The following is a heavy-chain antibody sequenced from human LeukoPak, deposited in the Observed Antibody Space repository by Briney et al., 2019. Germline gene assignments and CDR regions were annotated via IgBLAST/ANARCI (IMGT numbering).Heavy chain of an antibody. CDR3: ARGPPNWEYDY. V-gene: IGHV1-8*01. CDR1: GYTFTSYD. CDR2: MSPNSGDT. D-gene: IGHD1-1*01. J-gene: IGHJ4*02. Sequence: ASVKVACKASGYTFTSYDFNWVRQATGQRPEWMGWMSPNSGDTGYAQKFQDRVTMTRNTSISTAYMELSSLRSDDTAVYYCARGPPNWEYDYWGPGTLVTVSS.